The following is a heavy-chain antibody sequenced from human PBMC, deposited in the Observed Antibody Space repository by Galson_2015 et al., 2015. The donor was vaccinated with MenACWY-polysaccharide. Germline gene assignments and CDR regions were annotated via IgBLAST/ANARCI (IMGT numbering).Heavy chain of an antibody. CDR2: IKEDGSVK. CDR1: GLTFSSSW. Sequence: SLRLSCAVSGLTFSSSWMTWVRQAPGKGLEWVDNIKEDGSVKNYVDSVRGRFTISRDNALNSVYLQVDSLRAEDTAVYYCARDSPFKTLGYWGQGTLVAVSS. V-gene: IGHV3-7*01. J-gene: IGHJ4*02. CDR3: ARDSPFKTLGY.